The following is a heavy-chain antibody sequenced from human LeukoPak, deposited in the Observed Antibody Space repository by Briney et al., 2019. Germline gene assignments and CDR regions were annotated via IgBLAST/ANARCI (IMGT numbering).Heavy chain of an antibody. J-gene: IGHJ4*02. CDR3: ARDQGHYGDPYGHFDY. CDR1: GFTFSSYW. V-gene: IGHV3-30-3*01. CDR2: ISYDGSNK. Sequence: GGSLRLSCAAPGFTFSSYWMSWVRQAPGKGLEWVAVISYDGSNKYYADSVKGRFTISRDNSKNTLYLQMNSLRAEDTAVYYCARDQGHYGDPYGHFDYWGQGTLVTVSS. D-gene: IGHD4-17*01.